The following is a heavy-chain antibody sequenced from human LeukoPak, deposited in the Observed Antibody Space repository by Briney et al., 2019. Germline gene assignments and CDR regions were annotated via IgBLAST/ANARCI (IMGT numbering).Heavy chain of an antibody. V-gene: IGHV4-38-2*02. CDR2: IYHTEST. D-gene: IGHD1-26*01. CDR3: ARDNSVGDNAWWFDP. Sequence: SSETLSLTCTVSGFSISSGYSWGWIRQPPGKGLEWIGNIYHTESTNYNPSLKSRVTISVDTSKNQFSLKLSSVTAADTAIYYCARDNSVGDNAWWFDPWGQGTLVTVSS. CDR1: GFSISSGYS. J-gene: IGHJ5*02.